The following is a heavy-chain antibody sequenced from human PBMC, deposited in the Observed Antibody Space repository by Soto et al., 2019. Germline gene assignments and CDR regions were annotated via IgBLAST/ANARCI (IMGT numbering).Heavy chain of an antibody. D-gene: IGHD2-2*01. V-gene: IGHV1-8*01. CDR1: GYTFTSYD. CDR3: AGVVPAADAGTYYYYYYMDV. J-gene: IGHJ6*03. Sequence: QVQLVQSGAEVKKPGASVKVSCKASGYTFTSYDINWVRQATGQGLEWMGWMNPNSGNTGYAQKFQGRVTMTRNTSIRTAYMELSSLRSEDTAVYYCAGVVPAADAGTYYYYYYMDVWGKGTTVTVSS. CDR2: MNPNSGNT.